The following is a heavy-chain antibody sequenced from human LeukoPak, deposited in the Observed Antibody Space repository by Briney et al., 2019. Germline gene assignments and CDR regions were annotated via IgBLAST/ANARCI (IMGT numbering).Heavy chain of an antibody. J-gene: IGHJ5*02. CDR3: VKSYYDSTGYSGWFDP. CDR1: GGSISSYY. D-gene: IGHD3-22*01. Sequence: SETLSLTCTVSGGSISSYYWNWIRQPAGKGLEWIGRIYTSGSTHYNPSLKSRVTMSLDTSRNQVSLKLSSVTAADTAIYYCVKSYYDSTGYSGWFDPWGQGTLVTVSS. CDR2: IYTSGST. V-gene: IGHV4-4*07.